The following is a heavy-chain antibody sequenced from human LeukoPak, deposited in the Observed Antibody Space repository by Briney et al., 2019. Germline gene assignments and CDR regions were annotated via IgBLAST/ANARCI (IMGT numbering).Heavy chain of an antibody. J-gene: IGHJ3*02. CDR2: VYHSGST. CDR1: GGSISSYY. V-gene: IGHV4-59*12. CDR3: AGAYCGGDCYSGRAFDI. D-gene: IGHD2-21*02. Sequence: SETLSLTCTVSGGSISSYYWSWIRQPPGKGLEWIGEVYHSGSTNYYPSLKSRVTISIEKSKNQFSLKLSSVTAADTAVYYCAGAYCGGDCYSGRAFDIWGQGTMVTVSS.